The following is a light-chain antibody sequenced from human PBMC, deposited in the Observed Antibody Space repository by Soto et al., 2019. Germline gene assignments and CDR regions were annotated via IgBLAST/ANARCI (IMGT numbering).Light chain of an antibody. Sequence: QSALTQTVSVSGSPGQSITISCTGTSSDVGNYNSVSWYQLHPGKAPKLIIYEVHTRPSGISNRFSGSKSGNTASLTISGLQADDEADYYCSTHTTSGALQVFGTGTKVTVL. J-gene: IGLJ1*01. CDR2: EVH. V-gene: IGLV2-14*01. CDR3: STHTTSGALQV. CDR1: SSDVGNYNS.